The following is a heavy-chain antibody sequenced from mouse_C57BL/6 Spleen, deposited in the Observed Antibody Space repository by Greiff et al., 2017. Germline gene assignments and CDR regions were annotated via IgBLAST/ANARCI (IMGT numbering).Heavy chain of an antibody. Sequence: VQLVESGPELVKPGASVKISCKASGYTFTDYYINWVKQRPGQGLEWIGWIFPGSGSTYYNEKFKGKATLTVDKSSSTAYMLLSSLTSEDSAVYFCARYGTTVVAKAMDYWGQGTSVTVSS. CDR1: GYTFTDYY. V-gene: IGHV1-75*01. CDR3: ARYGTTVVAKAMDY. CDR2: IFPGSGST. J-gene: IGHJ4*01. D-gene: IGHD1-1*01.